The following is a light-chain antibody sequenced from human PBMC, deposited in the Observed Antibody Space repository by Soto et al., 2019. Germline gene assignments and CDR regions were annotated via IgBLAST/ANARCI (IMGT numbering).Light chain of an antibody. V-gene: IGLV2-11*01. CDR2: DVS. Sequence: QSALTQPRSVSGSPGQSVTISCTGTSSAVGGYDYVSWYQQHPGKAPKVIIYDVSKRPSGVPDRFSGSKSGNTAALTISGLQTEDEYDYYGSSYAGRSILVFGGGTKLTVL. CDR1: SSAVGGYDY. J-gene: IGLJ2*01. CDR3: SSYAGRSILV.